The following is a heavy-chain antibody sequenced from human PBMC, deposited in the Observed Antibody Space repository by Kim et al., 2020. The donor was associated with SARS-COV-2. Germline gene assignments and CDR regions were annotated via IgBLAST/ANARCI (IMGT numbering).Heavy chain of an antibody. V-gene: IGHV3-74*01. CDR3: ARDLMASRYSSSWRYYYYYYGMDV. D-gene: IGHD6-13*01. J-gene: IGHJ6*02. CDR1: GFTFSSYW. CDR2: INSDGSST. Sequence: GGSLRLSCAASGFTFSSYWMHWVRQAPGKGLVWVSRINSDGSSTSYADSVKGRFTISRDNAKNTLYLQMNSLRAEDTAVYYCARDLMASRYSSSWRYYYYYYGMDVWGQGTTVTVSS.